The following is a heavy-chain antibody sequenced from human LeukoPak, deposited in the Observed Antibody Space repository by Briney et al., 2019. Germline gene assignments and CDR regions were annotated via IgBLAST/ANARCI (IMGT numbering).Heavy chain of an antibody. J-gene: IGHJ5*02. CDR1: GFTFSSYA. CDR3: AKNSPVDYDFWSGYYTSFDP. V-gene: IGHV3-23*01. D-gene: IGHD3-3*01. CDR2: ISGSGGST. Sequence: VGSLRLSCAASGFTFSSYAMSWVRQAPGKGLEWVPAISGSGGSTYYADSVKGRFTISRDNSKNTLYLQMNSLRAEDTAVYYCAKNSPVDYDFWSGYYTSFDPWGQGTLVTVSS.